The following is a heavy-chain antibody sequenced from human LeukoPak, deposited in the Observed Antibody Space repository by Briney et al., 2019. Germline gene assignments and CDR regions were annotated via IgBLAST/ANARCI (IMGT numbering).Heavy chain of an antibody. J-gene: IGHJ5*02. D-gene: IGHD5-18*01. CDR3: AREDGYRYES. CDR2: INPNSGGT. V-gene: IGHV1-2*02. CDR1: GYTFTDYY. Sequence: GASVKVSCKASGYTFTDYYIHWVRQAPGQGLEWMGWINPNSGGTTYAQKFKGRVTMTRDTSISTACMELSGLRSDDTAVYYCAREDGYRYESWGQGALVSVST.